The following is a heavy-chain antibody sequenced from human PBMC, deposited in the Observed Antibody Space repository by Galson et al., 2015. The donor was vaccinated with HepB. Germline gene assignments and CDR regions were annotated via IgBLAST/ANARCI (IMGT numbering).Heavy chain of an antibody. V-gene: IGHV3-30*04. CDR3: VRSRGEGAGDYQNWYFDL. D-gene: IGHD4-17*01. J-gene: IGHJ2*01. Sequence: SLKLSCAASGYSFNYFPMNWVRQAPGQGLEWVAVISSTSSNTNYADFGKGRFTISRDNSMNALYLQMNSLRVEDTALYYCVRSRGEGAGDYQNWYFDLWGCGTLVTVSS. CDR1: GYSFNYFP. CDR2: ISSTSSNT.